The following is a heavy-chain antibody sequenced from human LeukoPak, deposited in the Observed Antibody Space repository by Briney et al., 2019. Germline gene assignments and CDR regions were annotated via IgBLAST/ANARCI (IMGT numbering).Heavy chain of an antibody. D-gene: IGHD7-27*01. CDR2: IYHSGST. V-gene: IGHV4-38-2*02. Sequence: PSETLSLTCTVSGYSISSGYYWGWIRQPPGKGLEWIGSIYHSGSTYYNPSLKSRVTISVDTSKNQFSLKLSSVTAADTAVYYCATPLGSWGQGTLVTVSS. CDR3: ATPLGS. J-gene: IGHJ4*02. CDR1: GYSISSGYY.